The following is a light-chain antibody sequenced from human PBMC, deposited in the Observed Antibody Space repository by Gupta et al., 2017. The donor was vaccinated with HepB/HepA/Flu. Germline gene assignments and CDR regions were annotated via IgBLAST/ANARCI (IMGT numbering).Light chain of an antibody. J-gene: IGKJ1*01. V-gene: IGKV1-5*03. CDR2: KAS. CDR3: QHYYPYSWT. Sequence: DIQMTQSPSTLSASVGDRVTITCRASQSVNYWLAWFQKKPGTAPKVLISKASILESGVPSRFSGSGSGTEFTLTISSLQPDDFATYYCQHYYPYSWTFGQGTKVEIK. CDR1: QSVNYW.